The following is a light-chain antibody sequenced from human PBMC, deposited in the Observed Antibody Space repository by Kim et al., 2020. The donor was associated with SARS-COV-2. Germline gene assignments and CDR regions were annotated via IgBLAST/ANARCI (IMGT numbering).Light chain of an antibody. Sequence: ASVGDRVTITCRASQSISSYLNWYQQKPGKAPKLLIYGESSLQSGVPSRFSGSGSGTDFTLTISSLQPEDFATYYCQQTYSTPYTFGQGTKVDIK. V-gene: IGKV1-39*01. CDR2: GES. J-gene: IGKJ2*01. CDR3: QQTYSTPYT. CDR1: QSISSY.